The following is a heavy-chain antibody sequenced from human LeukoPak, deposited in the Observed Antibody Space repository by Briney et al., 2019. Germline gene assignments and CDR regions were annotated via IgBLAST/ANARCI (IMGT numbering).Heavy chain of an antibody. CDR1: GFTLSSHY. J-gene: IGHJ4*02. Sequence: PGGSLRLSCAASGFTLSSHYMSWVRQAPGKGLEGVSVIYSGGSTYYADSVKGRFTSSRDNSKNTLYLQMNSLRAEDTAAYYCARPYCSSTSCYFDYWGQGTLVTVSA. CDR2: IYSGGST. CDR3: ARPYCSSTSCYFDY. V-gene: IGHV3-66*02. D-gene: IGHD2-2*01.